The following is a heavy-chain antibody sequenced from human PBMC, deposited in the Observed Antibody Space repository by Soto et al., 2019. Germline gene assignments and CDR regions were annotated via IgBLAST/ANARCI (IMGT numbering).Heavy chain of an antibody. CDR3: ARGTATGNWGWFDS. J-gene: IGHJ5*01. CDR1: GYTFTSCG. D-gene: IGHD6-13*01. CDR2: ISAYNGNT. Sequence: GASVKVSCKASGYTFTSCGISWVRQAPGQGLEWMGWISAYNGNTNYAQKLQGRVTMTTDTSTSTAYMELRSLRSDDTAIYYCARGTATGNWGWFDSWGQGSLVTVSS. V-gene: IGHV1-18*04.